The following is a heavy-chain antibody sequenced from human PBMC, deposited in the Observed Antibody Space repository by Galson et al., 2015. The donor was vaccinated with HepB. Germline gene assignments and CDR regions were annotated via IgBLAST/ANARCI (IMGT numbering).Heavy chain of an antibody. J-gene: IGHJ4*02. D-gene: IGHD1-26*01. CDR3: TTDSHMGWELLTADY. V-gene: IGHV3-15*07. CDR1: GFTFSSYS. CDR2: IKSKTDGGTT. Sequence: SLRLSCAASGFTFSSYSMNWVRQAPGKGLEWVGRIKSKTDGGTTDYAAPVKGRFTISRDDSKNTLYLQMNSLKTEDTAVYYCTTDSHMGWELLTADYWGQGTLVTVSS.